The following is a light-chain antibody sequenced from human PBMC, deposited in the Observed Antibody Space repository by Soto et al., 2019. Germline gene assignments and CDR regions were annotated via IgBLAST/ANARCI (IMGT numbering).Light chain of an antibody. CDR1: QSISNW. J-gene: IGKJ2*01. CDR2: GAS. V-gene: IGKV1-5*01. CDR3: QQYNSYSLF. Sequence: DIQMTQTPSTRSASVGDRVTMTCRASQSISNWLAWYQQKPGKAPKLLIYGASSLESGVPSRFSGSGSGTEFTLTISSLQPDDFATYYCQQYNSYSLFFGQGTKLEIK.